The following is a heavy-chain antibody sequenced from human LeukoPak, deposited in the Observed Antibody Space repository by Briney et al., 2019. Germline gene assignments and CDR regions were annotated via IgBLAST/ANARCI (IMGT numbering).Heavy chain of an antibody. D-gene: IGHD3-22*01. J-gene: IGHJ4*02. V-gene: IGHV1-2*02. Sequence: PEASVKVSCTASGYTFTGYYMHWVRQAPGQGLEWMGWINPNSGGTNYAQKFQGRVTMTRDTSISTAYMELSRLRSDDTAVYYCARLEYYDSSGYSDYWGQGTLVTVSS. CDR1: GYTFTGYY. CDR2: INPNSGGT. CDR3: ARLEYYDSSGYSDY.